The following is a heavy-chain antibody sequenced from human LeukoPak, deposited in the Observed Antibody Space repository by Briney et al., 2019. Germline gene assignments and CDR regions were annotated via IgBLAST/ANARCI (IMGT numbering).Heavy chain of an antibody. D-gene: IGHD2-15*01. V-gene: IGHV3-30-3*01. CDR3: ARSGGAAWGMDV. CDR1: GFTFSSYA. Sequence: GGSLRFSCAASGFTFSSYAMHWVRQAPGKGLEWVAVISYDGSNKYYADSVKGRFTISRDNSKNTLYLQMNSLRAEDTAVYYCARSGGAAWGMDVWGQGTTVTVSS. J-gene: IGHJ6*02. CDR2: ISYDGSNK.